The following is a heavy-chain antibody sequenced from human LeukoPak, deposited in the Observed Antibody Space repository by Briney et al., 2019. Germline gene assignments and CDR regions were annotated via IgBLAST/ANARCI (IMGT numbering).Heavy chain of an antibody. CDR2: ITWNSGSI. D-gene: IGHD5-18*01. CDR1: GFTFDDYA. CDR3: ARVIQLSHMDV. Sequence: PGGSLRLTCAASGFTFDDYAMHWVRQAPGKGLEWVSGITWNSGSIGYADSVKGRFTISRDNAKNSLYLQMNSLRAEDTAVYYCARVIQLSHMDVWGKGTTVTVSS. J-gene: IGHJ6*03. V-gene: IGHV3-9*01.